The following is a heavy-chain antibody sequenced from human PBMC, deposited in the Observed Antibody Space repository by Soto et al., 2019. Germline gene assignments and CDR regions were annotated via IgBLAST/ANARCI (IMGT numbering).Heavy chain of an antibody. D-gene: IGHD4-17*01. CDR2: INYSGRT. CDR1: GGSISDSRHY. Sequence: SETLSLTCTVSGGSISDSRHYWAWIRQPPGKGLEWIATINYSGRTYYNPSLRSRVTISVDTSRDQFSLNLNSVTAADTAVYYCARHFGNYGDWAFDFWGQGTLVTVSS. V-gene: IGHV4-39*01. J-gene: IGHJ4*02. CDR3: ARHFGNYGDWAFDF.